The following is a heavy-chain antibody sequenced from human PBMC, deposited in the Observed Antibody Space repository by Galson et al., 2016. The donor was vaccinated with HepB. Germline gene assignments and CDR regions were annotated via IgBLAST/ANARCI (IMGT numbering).Heavy chain of an antibody. Sequence: TLSLTCSVSGGSIRSGSYYWNWIRQPAGKGLEWIGRIYTSGSTNYNPSLKSRVTISLDTSKNQFSLKLNSVTAADTAVYYCARLYDYGDPRNAFNIWGPGTMVTVSS. CDR1: GGSIRSGSYY. V-gene: IGHV4-61*02. D-gene: IGHD4-17*01. CDR2: IYTSGST. CDR3: ARLYDYGDPRNAFNI. J-gene: IGHJ3*02.